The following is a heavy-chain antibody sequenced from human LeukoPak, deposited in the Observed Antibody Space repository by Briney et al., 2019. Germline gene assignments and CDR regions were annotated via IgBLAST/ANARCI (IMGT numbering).Heavy chain of an antibody. J-gene: IGHJ4*02. V-gene: IGHV3-21*01. Sequence: PGGSLRLSCAASGLTFSSYSMNWVRQAPGKGLEWVSSISSSSSYIYYADLVKGRFTISRDNAKNSLYLQMNSLRAEDTAVYYCASALSSRGYSGYDPNGDFDYWGQGTLVTVSS. CDR2: ISSSSSYI. CDR1: GLTFSSYS. CDR3: ASALSSRGYSGYDPNGDFDY. D-gene: IGHD5-12*01.